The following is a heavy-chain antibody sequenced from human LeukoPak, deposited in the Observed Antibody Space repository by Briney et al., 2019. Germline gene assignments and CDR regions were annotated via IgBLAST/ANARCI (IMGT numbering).Heavy chain of an antibody. D-gene: IGHD3-10*01. J-gene: IGHJ4*02. CDR3: ARAGVRGVL. CDR1: GFSFSSYA. CDR2: VSGSGGST. V-gene: IGHV3-23*01. Sequence: GGSLRLSCAASGFSFSSYAMSWVRQAPGKGLERISAVSGSGGSTYYADSVKGRFTISRDNSKNTLYLQMNSLRVEDTAVYYCARAGVRGVLWGQGTLVTVSS.